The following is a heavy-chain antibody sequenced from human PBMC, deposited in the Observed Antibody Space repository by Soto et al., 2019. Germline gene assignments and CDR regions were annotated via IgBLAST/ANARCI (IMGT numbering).Heavy chain of an antibody. J-gene: IGHJ5*02. V-gene: IGHV4-34*01. D-gene: IGHD5-18*01. CDR3: ARVKTGYREMNWFDP. Sequence: PSETLSLTCAVYGGSFSGYYWSWIRQPPGKGLEWIGEINHSGSTNYNPSLKSRVTISVDTSKNQFSLKLSSVTAADTAVYYCARVKTGYREMNWFDPWGQGTLVTVSS. CDR1: GGSFSGYY. CDR2: INHSGST.